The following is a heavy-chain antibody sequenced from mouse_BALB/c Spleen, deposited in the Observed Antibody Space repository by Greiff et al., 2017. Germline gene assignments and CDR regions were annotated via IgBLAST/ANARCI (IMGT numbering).Heavy chain of an antibody. Sequence: QVQLKESGPGLVAPSQSLSITCTASGFSLTSYGVHWVRQPPGKGLEWLGVIWAGGSTNYNSALMSRLSTSKANSKSQVFLIMNSLQTDDTAMYYCAREGDYPYAMDYWGQGTSVTVSS. CDR1: GFSLTSYG. J-gene: IGHJ4*01. D-gene: IGHD2-4*01. CDR3: AREGDYPYAMDY. CDR2: IWAGGST. V-gene: IGHV2-9*02.